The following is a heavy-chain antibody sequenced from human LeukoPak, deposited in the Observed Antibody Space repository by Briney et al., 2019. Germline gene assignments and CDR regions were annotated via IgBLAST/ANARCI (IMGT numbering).Heavy chain of an antibody. Sequence: ASVKVSCKASGYTFIGYYIYWVRQAPGQGLEWMGWINPNSGGTNYAQKFQGRVTMTRDTSISTAYMELSRLRSDDTAVYYCARGIVGANDAFDIWGQGTMVTVSS. J-gene: IGHJ3*02. CDR3: ARGIVGANDAFDI. CDR1: GYTFIGYY. V-gene: IGHV1-2*02. D-gene: IGHD1-26*01. CDR2: INPNSGGT.